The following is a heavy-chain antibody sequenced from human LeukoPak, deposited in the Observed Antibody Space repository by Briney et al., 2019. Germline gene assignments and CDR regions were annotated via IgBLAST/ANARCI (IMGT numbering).Heavy chain of an antibody. Sequence: SETLSLTCTVSGGSISSSSYYWGWIRQPPGKGLEWIGSIYYNGSTYSNPSLKSRVTISVDTSKNQFSLKLSSVTAADTAVYYCARDDYDSSGYYQGIDYWGQGTLVTVSS. CDR1: GGSISSSSYY. V-gene: IGHV4-39*07. CDR2: IYYNGST. D-gene: IGHD3-22*01. CDR3: ARDDYDSSGYYQGIDY. J-gene: IGHJ4*02.